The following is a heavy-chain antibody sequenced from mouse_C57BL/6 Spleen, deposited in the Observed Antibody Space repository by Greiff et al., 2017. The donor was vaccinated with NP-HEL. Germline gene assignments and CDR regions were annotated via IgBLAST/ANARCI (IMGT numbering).Heavy chain of an antibody. CDR1: GFNIKDYY. J-gene: IGHJ3*01. CDR2: IDPEDGDT. D-gene: IGHD1-1*01. CDR3: TTTDSSGSSYFAY. Sequence: EVQLQQSGAELVRPGASVKLSCTASGFNIKDYYMHWVKQRPEQGLEWIGRIDPEDGDTEYAPKFQGKATMTADTSSNTAYLQLSSLTSEDTAVYYCTTTDSSGSSYFAYWGQGTLVTVSA. V-gene: IGHV14-1*01.